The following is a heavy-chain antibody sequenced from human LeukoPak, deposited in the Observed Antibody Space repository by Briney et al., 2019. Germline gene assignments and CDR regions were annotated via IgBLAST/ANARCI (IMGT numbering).Heavy chain of an antibody. D-gene: IGHD6-19*01. J-gene: IGHJ6*02. Sequence: ASVKVSCKASGYTFTSYGISWVRQAPGQGLEWMGWISAYNGNTNYAQKLQGRVTMTTDTSTSTAYMELRSLRSDDTAVYYCARVMSSGWYYYYDMDVWGQGTTVTVSS. V-gene: IGHV1-18*01. CDR2: ISAYNGNT. CDR1: GYTFTSYG. CDR3: ARVMSSGWYYYYDMDV.